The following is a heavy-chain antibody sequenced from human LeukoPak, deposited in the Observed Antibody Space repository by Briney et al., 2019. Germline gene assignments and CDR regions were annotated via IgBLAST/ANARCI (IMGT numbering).Heavy chain of an antibody. V-gene: IGHV4-34*01. D-gene: IGHD3-9*01. Sequence: HPSETLSLTRAVYGGSFSGYYWSWIRQPPGKGLEWIGEINHSGSTNYYPSLKSRVTISVDTSKNQFSLKLSSVTAADTAVYYCARVSYDILTGYPERRGYYGMDVWGQGTTVTVSS. J-gene: IGHJ6*02. CDR2: INHSGST. CDR3: ARVSYDILTGYPERRGYYGMDV. CDR1: GGSFSGYY.